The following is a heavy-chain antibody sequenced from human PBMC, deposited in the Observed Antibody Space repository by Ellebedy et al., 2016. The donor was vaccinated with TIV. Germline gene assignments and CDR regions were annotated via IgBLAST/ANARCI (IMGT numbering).Heavy chain of an antibody. CDR1: GFTFRGYW. CDR3: APDSRYSSSWYGFFFDS. J-gene: IGHJ4*02. CDR2: IKRDGSEK. Sequence: GESLKISCVASGFTFRGYWMSWVRQAPGKGLQWVASIKRDGSEKDYVESVKGRFTISRDNAKDSLYLQMNSLRDEDTAVYYCAPDSRYSSSWYGFFFDSWGQGALVTVSS. V-gene: IGHV3-7*03. D-gene: IGHD6-13*01.